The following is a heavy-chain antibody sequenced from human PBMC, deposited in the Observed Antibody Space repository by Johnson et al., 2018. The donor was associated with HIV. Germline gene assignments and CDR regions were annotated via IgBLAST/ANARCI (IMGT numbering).Heavy chain of an antibody. D-gene: IGHD1-26*01. J-gene: IGHJ3*02. V-gene: IGHV3-15*01. CDR3: TTDRGGRGDAFDI. Sequence: VQLMESGGGLVKPGGSLRLSCAASGFTFNNAWMSWVRQAPGKGLEWVGRIKSKTDGGTTDYAAPVKGRFTISRDDSKNTLYLQMNSLKTEDTAVYFCTTDRGGRGDAFDIWGQGTMVTVSS. CDR1: GFTFNNAW. CDR2: IKSKTDGGTT.